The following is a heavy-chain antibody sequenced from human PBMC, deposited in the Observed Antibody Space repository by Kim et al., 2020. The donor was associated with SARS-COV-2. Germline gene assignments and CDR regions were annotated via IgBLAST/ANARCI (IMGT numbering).Heavy chain of an antibody. D-gene: IGHD3-10*01. Sequence: GGSLRLSCAASGFTFSSYSMSWVRQAPGKGLEWVSYISSSSSTIYYADSVKGRFTISRDNAKNSLYLQMNSLRDEDTAVYYCARGEGTMVQGVISLWDEYYYYGMDVWGQGTTVTVSS. CDR1: GFTFSSYS. V-gene: IGHV3-48*02. CDR2: ISSSSSTI. J-gene: IGHJ6*02. CDR3: ARGEGTMVQGVISLWDEYYYYGMDV.